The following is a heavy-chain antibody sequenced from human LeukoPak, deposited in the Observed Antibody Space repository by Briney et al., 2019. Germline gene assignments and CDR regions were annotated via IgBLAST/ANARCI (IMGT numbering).Heavy chain of an antibody. CDR2: ISGSGGST. Sequence: GGSLRLSCAASGFTFSSYAMSWVRQAPGKGLEWVSAISGSGGSTYYADSAKGRFTISRDNSKNTLYLQMNSLRAEDTAVYYCAKSRFLEWLRPRNWFDPWGQGTLVTVSS. CDR3: AKSRFLEWLRPRNWFDP. D-gene: IGHD3-3*01. CDR1: GFTFSSYA. V-gene: IGHV3-23*01. J-gene: IGHJ5*02.